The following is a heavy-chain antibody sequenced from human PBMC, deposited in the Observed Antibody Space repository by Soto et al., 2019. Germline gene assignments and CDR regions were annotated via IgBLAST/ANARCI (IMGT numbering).Heavy chain of an antibody. CDR2: ISFDGGNQ. V-gene: IGHV3-30*18. CDR1: GFDFNTYG. CDR3: AKDSSVTAAGSGGWFDP. J-gene: IGHJ5*02. D-gene: IGHD6-13*01. Sequence: QVQLVQSGGGVVQPGRSLRLSCAASGFDFNTYGLHWVRQAPGKGLEWVAGISFDGGNQYYADSVKGRITISRDKSNNNLYLQMNRRGAEDTATYYCAKDSSVTAAGSGGWFDPWGQGPLVIVSS.